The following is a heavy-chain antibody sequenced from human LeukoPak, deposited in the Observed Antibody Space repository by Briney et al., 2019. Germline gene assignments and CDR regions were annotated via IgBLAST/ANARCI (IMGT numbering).Heavy chain of an antibody. CDR1: GGSISSGSYY. CDR3: ARASTSWNWFDP. Sequence: SQTLSLTCTVSGGSISSGSYYWSWIRQPAGKGLEWIGRIYTSGSTNYNPSLKSRVTISVDTSKDQFSLKLSSVTAADTAVYYCARASTSWNWFDPWGQGTLVTVSS. CDR2: IYTSGST. V-gene: IGHV4-61*02. J-gene: IGHJ5*02. D-gene: IGHD2-2*01.